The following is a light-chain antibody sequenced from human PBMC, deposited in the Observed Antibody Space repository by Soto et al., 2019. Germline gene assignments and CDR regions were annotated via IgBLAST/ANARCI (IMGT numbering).Light chain of an antibody. CDR3: CSYAGNSLWV. CDR1: SSDVGGYNY. CDR2: DVS. V-gene: IGLV2-11*01. J-gene: IGLJ3*02. Sequence: QSALTQPRSVSGSPGQSVTISCTRTSSDVGGYNYVSWYQQHPGKAPKLMIYDVSKWPSGVPDRFSGSKSGNTASLTISGLQAEDEADYYCCSYAGNSLWVFGGGTKLTVL.